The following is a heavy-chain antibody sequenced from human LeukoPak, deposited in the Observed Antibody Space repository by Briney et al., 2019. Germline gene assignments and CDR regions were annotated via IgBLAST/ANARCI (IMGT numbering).Heavy chain of an antibody. Sequence: PGGSLRLSCGVSGFTFSSYGMSWVRQAPGKGLEWVSVIYGSAHNTDYADSVKGRFTISRDNSGNTMYLQMNSLRVEDTAVYYCAKHSGSYFHYYFDHWGRGTLVTVSS. D-gene: IGHD1-26*01. V-gene: IGHV3-23*01. CDR3: AKHSGSYFHYYFDH. J-gene: IGHJ4*02. CDR1: GFTFSSYG. CDR2: IYGSAHNT.